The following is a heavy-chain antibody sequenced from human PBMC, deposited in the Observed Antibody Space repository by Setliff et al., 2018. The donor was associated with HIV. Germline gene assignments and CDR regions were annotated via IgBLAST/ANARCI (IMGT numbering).Heavy chain of an antibody. D-gene: IGHD3-9*01. J-gene: IGHJ6*03. CDR1: GGSISSSPYY. Sequence: PSETLSLTCTVSGGSISSSPYYWGWIRQPPGKGLEWIGSIYYSGNAYYNPSLKSRVTISVDTSENQFSLKLSSVTAADTAVYYCATRNTLRYFEWLNYYYYYMDVWGKGTTVTVSS. CDR3: ATRNTLRYFEWLNYYYYYMDV. V-gene: IGHV4-39*01. CDR2: IYYSGNA.